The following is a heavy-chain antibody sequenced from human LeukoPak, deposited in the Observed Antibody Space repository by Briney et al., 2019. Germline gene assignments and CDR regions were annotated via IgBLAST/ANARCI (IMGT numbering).Heavy chain of an antibody. Sequence: PSETLSLTCAVYGGSFRGYYWSWIRQPPGKGLEWIGEINHSGSTNYNPSLKSRVTISVDTSKNQFSLKLSSVTAADTAVYYCARQTLVGATALGYWGQGTLVTVSS. V-gene: IGHV4-34*01. CDR2: INHSGST. CDR3: ARQTLVGATALGY. CDR1: GGSFRGYY. D-gene: IGHD1-26*01. J-gene: IGHJ4*02.